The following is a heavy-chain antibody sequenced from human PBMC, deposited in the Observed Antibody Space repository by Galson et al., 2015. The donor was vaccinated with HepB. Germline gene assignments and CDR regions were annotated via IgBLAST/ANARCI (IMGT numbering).Heavy chain of an antibody. V-gene: IGHV3-21*01. CDR2: ISSSSSYI. D-gene: IGHD2-2*01. Sequence: SLRLSCAASGFTFSSYSMNWVRQAPGKGLEWVSSISSSSSYIYYADSVKGRFTISRDNAKNSLYLQMNSLRAEDTAVYYCARASRNYCSSTSCYRDYYYYYMDVWGKGTTVTVSS. CDR3: ARASRNYCSSTSCYRDYYYYYMDV. CDR1: GFTFSSYS. J-gene: IGHJ6*03.